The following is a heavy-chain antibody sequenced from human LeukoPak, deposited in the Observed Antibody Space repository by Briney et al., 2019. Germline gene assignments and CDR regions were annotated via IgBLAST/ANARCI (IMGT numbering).Heavy chain of an antibody. V-gene: IGHV4-38-2*02. CDR2: IYHSGPL. CDR3: ARDVNGRRFDA. Sequence: PSETLSLTCGVSNYSIRSGYYWGWIRQPPGKGLEWIASIYHSGPLYYNPSLKSRVTISVDVSKNQFSLNLSSVTATATAFYFCARDVNGRRFDAWGHGTLVTVSS. CDR1: NYSIRSGYY. D-gene: IGHD4-17*01. J-gene: IGHJ5*01.